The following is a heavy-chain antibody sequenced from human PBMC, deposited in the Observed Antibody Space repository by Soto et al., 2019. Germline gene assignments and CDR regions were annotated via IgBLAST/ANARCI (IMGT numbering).Heavy chain of an antibody. J-gene: IGHJ5*01. CDR3: ARGAATTGWFDS. Sequence: QVQLVQSGAEVKKPGSSVKVSCKASGGTFSSYTISWVRQAPGQGLEWMGRIIPILGIANYAQKFQGRVTITADKSTSTAYMELSSLRSEDTAVYYCARGAATTGWFDSWGQGTLVTVSS. CDR2: IIPILGIA. V-gene: IGHV1-69*02. CDR1: GGTFSSYT. D-gene: IGHD1-1*01.